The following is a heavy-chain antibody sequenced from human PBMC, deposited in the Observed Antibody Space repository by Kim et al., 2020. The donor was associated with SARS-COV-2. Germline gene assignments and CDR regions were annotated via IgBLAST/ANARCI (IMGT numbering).Heavy chain of an antibody. J-gene: IGHJ3*02. CDR3: ARERGGGGKWTYAFEI. CDR1: GGSITSGGYF. D-gene: IGHD3-16*01. CDR2: FAYSGAT. V-gene: IGHV4-31*03. Sequence: SETLSLTCTVSGGSITSGGYFWSWIRQHPGEGLEWIGYFAYSGATYYKPSLKSRVTIAVDTSKTQLSLKLTSVTAADTAVYYCARERGGGGKWTYAFEIWGQGTMVIVSS.